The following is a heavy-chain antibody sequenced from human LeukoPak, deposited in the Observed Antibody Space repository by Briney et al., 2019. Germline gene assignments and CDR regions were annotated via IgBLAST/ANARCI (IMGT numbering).Heavy chain of an antibody. V-gene: IGHV3-21*01. J-gene: IGHJ6*03. Sequence: PGGSLRLSCAASGFTFSSYSMNWVRQAPGKGLEWVSAISSSSSYIYFADSVKGRFTISRDNAKSSLYLQMNSLRAEDTAVYYCARDSLDYYDSRGYAYYYYMDVWGKGTTVTVSS. CDR1: GFTFSSYS. CDR3: ARDSLDYYDSRGYAYYYYMDV. D-gene: IGHD3-22*01. CDR2: ISSSSSYI.